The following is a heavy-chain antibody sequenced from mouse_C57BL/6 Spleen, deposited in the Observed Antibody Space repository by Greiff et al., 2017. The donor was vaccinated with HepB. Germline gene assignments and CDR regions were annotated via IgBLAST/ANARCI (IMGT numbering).Heavy chain of an antibody. CDR2: IYPGSGST. D-gene: IGHD2-4*01. CDR3: ARDENIYYDSDGTLDY. V-gene: IGHV1-55*01. CDR1: GYTFTSYW. Sequence: VQLQQPGAELVKPGASVKLSCKASGYTFTSYWITWVKQRPGQGLEWIGDIYPGSGSTNYNEKFKSKATLTVDTSSSTAYMQLSSLTSEDSAVYYFARDENIYYDSDGTLDYWGQGTSVTVSS. J-gene: IGHJ4*01.